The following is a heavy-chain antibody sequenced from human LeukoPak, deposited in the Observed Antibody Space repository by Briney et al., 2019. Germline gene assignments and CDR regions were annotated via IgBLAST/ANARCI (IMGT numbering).Heavy chain of an antibody. J-gene: IGHJ4*02. Sequence: ASVKVSCKASGGTFSSYAISWVRQAPGQGLEWMGRITPILGIANYAQKFQGRVTITADKSTSTAYMELSSLRSEDTAVYYCARCGYSYDFDYWGQGTLVTVSS. D-gene: IGHD5-18*01. CDR3: ARCGYSYDFDY. CDR2: ITPILGIA. CDR1: GGTFSSYA. V-gene: IGHV1-69*04.